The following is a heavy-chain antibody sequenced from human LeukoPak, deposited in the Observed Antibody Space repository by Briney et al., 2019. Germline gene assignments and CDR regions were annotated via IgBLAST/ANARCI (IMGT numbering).Heavy chain of an antibody. J-gene: IGHJ4*02. Sequence: GGSLRLSCAASGFTFSIYAMHWVRQAPGKGLERVAVISYDGSNKYYSDSVKGRFTISRDNSKNTLYLQMSSLRAEDTAVYYCAKTQVHYYGSGSYYNGIDYWGQGTLVTVSS. D-gene: IGHD3-10*01. CDR1: GFTFSIYA. V-gene: IGHV3-30*04. CDR3: AKTQVHYYGSGSYYNGIDY. CDR2: ISYDGSNK.